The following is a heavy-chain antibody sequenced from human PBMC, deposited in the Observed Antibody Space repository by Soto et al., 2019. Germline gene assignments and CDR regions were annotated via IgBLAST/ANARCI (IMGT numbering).Heavy chain of an antibody. CDR2: IIPILGIA. Sequence: ASVKVSCKASGGTFSSYTISWVRQAPGQGLERKGRIIPILGIANYAQKFQGRVTITADKSTSTAYMELSSLRSEDTAFYYCARTDLAGDDFGYWGQGTLVTVSS. J-gene: IGHJ4*02. CDR1: GGTFSSYT. V-gene: IGHV1-69*02. D-gene: IGHD7-27*01. CDR3: ARTDLAGDDFGY.